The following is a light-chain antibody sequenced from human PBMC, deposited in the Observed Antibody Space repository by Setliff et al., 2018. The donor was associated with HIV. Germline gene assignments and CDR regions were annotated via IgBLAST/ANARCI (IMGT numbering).Light chain of an antibody. CDR3: TSYTSSYTLV. J-gene: IGLJ1*01. CDR1: SSDVGGYNY. Sequence: QSALTQPASVSGSPGQSITISCTGTSSDVGGYNYVSWYQQHPGKAPNVMIYEVSNRPSGVSNRFSGSKSGNTASLTISGLQAEDEADYHCTSYTSSYTLVFGTGTKVTVL. V-gene: IGLV2-14*01. CDR2: EVS.